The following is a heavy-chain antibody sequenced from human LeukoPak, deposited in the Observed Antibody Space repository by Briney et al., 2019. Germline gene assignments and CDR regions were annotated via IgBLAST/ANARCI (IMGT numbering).Heavy chain of an antibody. V-gene: IGHV3-21*01. CDR1: GFTFSSYS. Sequence: GGSLRLSCAASGFTFSSYSMSWVRQAPGKGLEWVSSISSSSSYIYYADSVKGRFTISRDNAKNSLYLQMNSLRAEDTAVYYCARDPYSGSYGNYYYFMDVWGKGTTVTISS. CDR2: ISSSSSYI. J-gene: IGHJ6*03. CDR3: ARDPYSGSYGNYYYFMDV. D-gene: IGHD1-26*01.